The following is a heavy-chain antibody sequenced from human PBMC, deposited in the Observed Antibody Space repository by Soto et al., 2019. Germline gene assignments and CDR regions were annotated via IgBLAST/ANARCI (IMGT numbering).Heavy chain of an antibody. V-gene: IGHV3-23*01. CDR1: GFTFSSYA. J-gene: IGHJ4*02. CDR2: ISGSGGST. D-gene: IGHD6-13*01. CDR3: AKVGYSSSWFGWSDY. Sequence: EVQLLESGGGLVQPGGSLRLSCAASGFTFSSYAMSWVRQAPGKGLEWVSAISGSGGSTYYADSVKGRFTISRDNSKKTLYLQMNSLRAEDTAVYYCAKVGYSSSWFGWSDYWGQGTLVTVSS.